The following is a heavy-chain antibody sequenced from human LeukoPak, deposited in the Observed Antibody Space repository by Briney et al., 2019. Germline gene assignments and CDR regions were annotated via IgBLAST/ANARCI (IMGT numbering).Heavy chain of an antibody. CDR3: ARGYDFWSGYWSHSDY. V-gene: IGHV3-64*01. J-gene: IGHJ4*02. CDR2: ISSNGGST. D-gene: IGHD3-3*01. CDR1: GFTFSSYA. Sequence: PGGSLRLSCAASGFTFSSYAMHWVRQAPGKGLEYVSAISSNGGSTYYANSVKGRFTISRDSSKNTLYLQMGSLRAEDMAVYYCARGYDFWSGYWSHSDYWGQGTLVTVSS.